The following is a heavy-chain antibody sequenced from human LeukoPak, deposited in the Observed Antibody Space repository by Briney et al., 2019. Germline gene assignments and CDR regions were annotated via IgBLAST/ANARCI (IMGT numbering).Heavy chain of an antibody. V-gene: IGHV1-8*01. CDR3: ARGPPNYDFWSGYYYYYYYGMDV. J-gene: IGHJ6*02. D-gene: IGHD3-3*01. CDR2: MNPNSGNT. Sequence: ASVKVSCKASGYTFTSYDINWVRQATGQGLEWMGWMNPNSGNTGYAQKFQGRVTMTRNTSISTAYMELISLRSEDTAVYYCARGPPNYDFWSGYYYYYYYGMDVWGQGTTVTVSS. CDR1: GYTFTSYD.